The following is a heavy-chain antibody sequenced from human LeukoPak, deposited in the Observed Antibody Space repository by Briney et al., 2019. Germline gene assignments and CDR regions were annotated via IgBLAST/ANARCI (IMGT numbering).Heavy chain of an antibody. CDR3: ARHPDEAGYYYDSSGCYYVDWFDP. J-gene: IGHJ5*02. CDR2: IYYSGST. Sequence: SETLSLTCTVSGGSISSSSYYWGWIRQPPGKGLEWIGSIYYSGSTYYNPSLKSRVTISVDTSKNQFSLKLSSVTAADTAVYYCARHPDEAGYYYDSSGCYYVDWFDPWGQGTLVTVSS. V-gene: IGHV4-39*01. D-gene: IGHD3-22*01. CDR1: GGSISSSSYY.